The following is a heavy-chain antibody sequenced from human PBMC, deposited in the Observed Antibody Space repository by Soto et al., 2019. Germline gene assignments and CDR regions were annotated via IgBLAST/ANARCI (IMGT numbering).Heavy chain of an antibody. CDR2: IYYSGST. J-gene: IGHJ6*02. CDR1: GGSISSSSYY. Sequence: SETLSLTCTVSGGSISSSSYYWGWIRQPPGKGLEWIGSIYYSGSTYYNPSLKSRVTISVDTSKNQFSLKLSSVTAADTAVYYCARGRGSSSALYYYYGMDVWGQGTTVTVSS. CDR3: ARGRGSSSALYYYYGMDV. V-gene: IGHV4-39*01. D-gene: IGHD6-6*01.